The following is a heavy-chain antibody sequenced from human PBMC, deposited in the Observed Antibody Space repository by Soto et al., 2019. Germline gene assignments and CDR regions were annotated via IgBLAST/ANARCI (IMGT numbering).Heavy chain of an antibody. Sequence: PGESLKISCKGSGYSFTNYWIAWVRQMPGKGLEWMGIIYPGDSDTRYSPSFQGQVTISADKSISAAYLQWSSLKASDTAMYYCARQDGFALFYFDYWGQGTLVTVSS. V-gene: IGHV5-51*01. CDR2: IYPGDSDT. CDR3: ARQDGFALFYFDY. CDR1: GYSFTNYW. J-gene: IGHJ4*02. D-gene: IGHD5-12*01.